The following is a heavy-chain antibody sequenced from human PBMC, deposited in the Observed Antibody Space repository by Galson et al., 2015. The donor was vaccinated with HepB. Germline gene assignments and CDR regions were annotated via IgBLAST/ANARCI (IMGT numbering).Heavy chain of an antibody. J-gene: IGHJ4*02. Sequence: SLRLSCAASGFTVSSNYLSWVRQAPGKGLEWVSIIHAGGRPYFTDSVRGRFSISRDSSKNTVFLQMNSLRGEDTAVYYCARSQGSGWNVYYFDYWGQGTLVIVSS. CDR3: ARSQGSGWNVYYFDY. CDR1: GFTVSSNY. V-gene: IGHV3-66*01. D-gene: IGHD6-19*01. CDR2: IHAGGRP.